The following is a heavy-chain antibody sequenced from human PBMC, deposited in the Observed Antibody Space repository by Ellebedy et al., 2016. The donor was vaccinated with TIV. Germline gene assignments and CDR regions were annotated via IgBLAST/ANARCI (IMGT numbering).Heavy chain of an antibody. D-gene: IGHD1-14*01. J-gene: IGHJ4*01. CDR2: ISVSGVST. CDR1: GFTFSSYT. V-gene: IGHV3-23*01. CDR3: VKEGGNGDHPTTFNC. Sequence: PGGSLRLSCAASGFTFSSYTMSWVRQAAGRGLEWVAAISVSGVSTYYADSVKVRFTISRDNSKDTVYLQMNSLRVEDTAVYYCVKEGGNGDHPTTFNCWGHGTLVTVSS.